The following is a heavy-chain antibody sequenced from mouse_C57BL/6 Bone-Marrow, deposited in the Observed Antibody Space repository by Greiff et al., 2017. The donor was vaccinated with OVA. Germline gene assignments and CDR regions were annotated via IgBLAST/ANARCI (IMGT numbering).Heavy chain of an antibody. D-gene: IGHD2-4*01. CDR1: GFNIKDDY. CDR3: TKYYDYERFAY. V-gene: IGHV14-4*01. CDR2: IYPENGDT. Sequence: VQLKESGAELVRPGASVKLSCTASGFNIKDDYMHWVKQRPEQGLEWIGLIYPENGDTEYASKFQGKATITADTSSNTAYLQLSSLTSEDTAVYYCTKYYDYERFAYWGQGTLVTVSA. J-gene: IGHJ3*01.